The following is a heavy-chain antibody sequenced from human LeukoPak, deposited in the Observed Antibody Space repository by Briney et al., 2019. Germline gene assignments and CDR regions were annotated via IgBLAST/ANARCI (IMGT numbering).Heavy chain of an antibody. CDR2: ISSSGSTI. CDR1: GFTFSSYE. D-gene: IGHD3-10*01. Sequence: GGSLRLSCAASGFTFSSYEMNWVRQAPGKGLEWVSYISSSGSTIYYADSVKGRFTISRDNAKNSLYLQMNSLRAEDTAVYYCARESGITMVRGVFHPWGQGTLVTVSS. J-gene: IGHJ5*02. CDR3: ARESGITMVRGVFHP. V-gene: IGHV3-48*03.